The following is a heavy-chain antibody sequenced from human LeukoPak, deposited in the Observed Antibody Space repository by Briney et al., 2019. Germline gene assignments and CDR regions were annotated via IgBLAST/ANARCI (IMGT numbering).Heavy chain of an antibody. CDR2: SYNRGII. CDR3: ARGVTYYDDSSGYLPDY. CDR1: VHSLLTPVYD. D-gene: IGHD3-22*01. J-gene: IGHJ4*02. Sequence: PSEALSLTCTVSVHSLLTPVYDGIWTRHHRGRGLEGIAYSYNRGIIYYNPYLKSRVTISVDTSKNQFSLKLTSVTAADTALYYCARGVTYYDDSSGYLPDYWGQGTLVTVSS. V-gene: IGHV4-31*03.